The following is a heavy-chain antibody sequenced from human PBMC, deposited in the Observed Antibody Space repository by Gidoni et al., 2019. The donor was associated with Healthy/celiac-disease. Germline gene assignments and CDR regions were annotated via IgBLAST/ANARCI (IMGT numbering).Heavy chain of an antibody. J-gene: IGHJ6*02. CDR3: ARVGGNGDRYESYYGMDV. D-gene: IGHD2-21*02. V-gene: IGHV3-48*01. CDR1: GFTFSSYS. CDR2: ISSSSSTI. Sequence: EVQLVESGGGLVQPGGSLRLSCAASGFTFSSYSMNWVRQAPGKGLEWVSYISSSSSTIYYADSVKGRFTISRDNAKNSLYLQMNSLRAEDTAVYYCARVGGNGDRYESYYGMDVWGQGTTVTVSS.